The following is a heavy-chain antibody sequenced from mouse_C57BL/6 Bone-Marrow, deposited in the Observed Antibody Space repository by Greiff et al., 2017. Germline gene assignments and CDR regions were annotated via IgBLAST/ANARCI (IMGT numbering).Heavy chain of an antibody. J-gene: IGHJ2*01. D-gene: IGHD4-1*01. CDR1: GFTFSSYA. CDR2: ISSGGDYI. V-gene: IGHV5-9-1*02. CDR3: TRVLLGFDY. Sequence: EVMLVESGEGLVKPGGSLKLSCAASGFTFSSYAMSWVRQTPEKRLEWVAYISSGGDYIYYADTVKGRFTISRDNARNTLYLQMSSLKSEDAAMYYCTRVLLGFDYWGQGTTLTVSS.